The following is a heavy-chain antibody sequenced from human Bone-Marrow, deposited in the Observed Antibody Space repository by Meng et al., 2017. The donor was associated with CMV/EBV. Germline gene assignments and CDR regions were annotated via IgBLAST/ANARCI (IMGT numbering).Heavy chain of an antibody. D-gene: IGHD3-16*01. CDR3: ARPFGQSVGYYGMDV. V-gene: IGHV3-48*03. CDR1: GFTLSDFE. Sequence: GESLKISCAASGFTLSDFEINWVRQTPGKGLEWVSYISSSGNTKYYADSVKGRFTISRDNAKNSLYLQMNSLRAEDTAVYYCARPFGQSVGYYGMDVWGQGTTVTVSS. CDR2: ISSSGNTK. J-gene: IGHJ6*02.